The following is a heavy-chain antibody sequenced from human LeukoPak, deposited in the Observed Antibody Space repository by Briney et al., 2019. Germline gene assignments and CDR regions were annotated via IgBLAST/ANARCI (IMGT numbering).Heavy chain of an antibody. CDR3: AKEGAQVRSLINWFDP. V-gene: IGHV3-30*18. D-gene: IGHD3-3*01. CDR2: ISYDGSNK. Sequence: PGRSLRLSCAASGFTFSSYGMHWVRQAPGKGLEWVAVISYDGSNKYYADSVKGRFTISRDNSKNTLYLQMNSLRAEDTAVYYCAKEGAQVRSLINWFDPWGQGTLVTVSS. J-gene: IGHJ5*02. CDR1: GFTFSSYG.